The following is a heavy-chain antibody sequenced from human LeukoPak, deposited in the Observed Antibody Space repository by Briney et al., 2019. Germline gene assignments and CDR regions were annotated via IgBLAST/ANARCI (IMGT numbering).Heavy chain of an antibody. CDR1: GGSISSYY. V-gene: IGHV4-59*01. CDR3: ARDRSGAGYNSGVDY. J-gene: IGHJ4*02. Sequence: SETLSLTCTVSGGSISSYYWSWIRQPPGKGLEWIGYIYYSGGTNYNPSLKSRVTISVDTSKNQFSLKLSSVTAADTAVYYCARDRSGAGYNSGVDYWGQGTLVTVSS. CDR2: IYYSGGT. D-gene: IGHD5-24*01.